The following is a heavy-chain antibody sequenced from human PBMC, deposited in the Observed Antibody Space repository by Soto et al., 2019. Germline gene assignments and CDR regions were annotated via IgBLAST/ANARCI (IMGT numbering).Heavy chain of an antibody. CDR1: RGSISSRDYY. CDR3: ARRGNFDWFDP. J-gene: IGHJ5*02. V-gene: IGHV4-39*01. D-gene: IGHD1-1*01. Sequence: QLQLQESGPGLVKPSETLSLTCTVSRGSISSRDYYWGWIRQPPGKGLEWLGNIYYSGSTYYNPSLKSRVTISLDTSKNQFSLKLSSVTAADTAVYYCARRGNFDWFDPWGQGTLVTVSS. CDR2: IYYSGST.